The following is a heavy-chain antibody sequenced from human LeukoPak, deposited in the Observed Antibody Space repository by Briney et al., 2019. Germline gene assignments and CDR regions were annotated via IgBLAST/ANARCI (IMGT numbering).Heavy chain of an antibody. D-gene: IGHD3-22*01. Sequence: GGSLRLSCAASGFTFSSYSMNWVRQAPGKGLEWVSSISSSSSYIYYADSVKGRFTISRDNAKNSLYLQMSSLRAEDTAVYYCARERYYDSSGVALDYWGQGTLVTVSS. V-gene: IGHV3-21*01. CDR3: ARERYYDSSGVALDY. CDR2: ISSSSSYI. CDR1: GFTFSSYS. J-gene: IGHJ4*02.